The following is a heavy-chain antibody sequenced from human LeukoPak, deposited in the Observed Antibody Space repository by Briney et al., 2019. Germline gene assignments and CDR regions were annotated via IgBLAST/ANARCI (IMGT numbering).Heavy chain of an antibody. Sequence: PSETLSLTCTVSGGSISSYYWSWIRQPPGKGLEWIGYIYYSGSTNYNPSLKSRGTISVDTSKNQFSLRLSSVTAADTAVYYCAREHAVRFDPWGQGTLVTVSS. CDR2: IYYSGST. CDR1: GGSISSYY. D-gene: IGHD4-17*01. CDR3: AREHAVRFDP. V-gene: IGHV4-59*01. J-gene: IGHJ5*02.